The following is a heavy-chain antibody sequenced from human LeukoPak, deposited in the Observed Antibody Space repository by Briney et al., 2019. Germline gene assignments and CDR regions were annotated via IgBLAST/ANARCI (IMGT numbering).Heavy chain of an antibody. CDR3: ARERPSDFWGGYYGH. CDR2: IIPIFGTA. Sequence: SVKVSCKASGGTFSSYAISWVRQAPGQGLEWMGGIIPIFGTANYAQKFQGRVTITTDESTSTAYMELSSLRSEDTAVYYCARERPSDFWGGYYGHWGQGTLVTVSS. D-gene: IGHD3-3*01. J-gene: IGHJ4*02. V-gene: IGHV1-69*05. CDR1: GGTFSSYA.